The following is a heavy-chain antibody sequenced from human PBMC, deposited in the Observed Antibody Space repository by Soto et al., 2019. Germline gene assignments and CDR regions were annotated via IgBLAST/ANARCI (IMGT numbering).Heavy chain of an antibody. CDR1: GFTFNTYG. CDR2: ISYDGSDK. J-gene: IGHJ4*02. CDR3: AKSPNFYCSSPNCYKYYFDY. D-gene: IGHD2-2*02. Sequence: GGSLRLSCAASGFTFNTYGMHWVRQAPGKGPEWVSVISYDGSDKFYADSVKGRFTISRDNSKNTLYLQMSRLRAEDTAIYYCAKSPNFYCSSPNCYKYYFDYWGQGTLVTVSS. V-gene: IGHV3-30*18.